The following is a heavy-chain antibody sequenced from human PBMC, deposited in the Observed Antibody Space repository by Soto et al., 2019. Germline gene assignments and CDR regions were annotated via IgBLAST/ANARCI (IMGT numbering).Heavy chain of an antibody. CDR1: GESFSGYY. CDR2: INDRGRP. Sequence: SETLSLTCAVYGESFSGYYWSWVRQPPGKGLEWIGEINDRGRPNYNPSLKSRVTLSIDTSNNQVSLRLNSVTAADTAVYYCARQVGNYEFWSDKPYSYYYAMDVWGQGTTVTVSS. J-gene: IGHJ6*02. D-gene: IGHD3-3*01. CDR3: ARQVGNYEFWSDKPYSYYYAMDV. V-gene: IGHV4-34*01.